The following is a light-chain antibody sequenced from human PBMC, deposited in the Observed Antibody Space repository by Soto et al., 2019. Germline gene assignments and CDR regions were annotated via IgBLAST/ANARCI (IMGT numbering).Light chain of an antibody. CDR3: QQYNSDWT. V-gene: IGKV1-5*01. Sequence: DIQMTQSPSTLSASVGDRVIITCRASQSISTWLAWYQQKPGKAPKLLIYDASSLQSGVPSRFSGSGSGTEFTLTISSLQPDDFATYYCQQYNSDWTFGQGTKVDI. J-gene: IGKJ1*01. CDR2: DAS. CDR1: QSISTW.